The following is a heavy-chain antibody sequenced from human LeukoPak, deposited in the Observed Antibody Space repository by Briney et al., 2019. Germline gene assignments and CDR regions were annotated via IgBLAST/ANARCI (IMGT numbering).Heavy chain of an antibody. CDR1: GFTFSSYA. Sequence: GGSLRLSCAASGFTFSSYAMSWVRQAPGKALEWVSAISGSGGSTYYADSVKGRFTISRDNSKNTLYLQMNSLRAEDTAVYYCAKGSGYYDSSGYFDYWGQGTLVTVSS. D-gene: IGHD3-22*01. CDR2: ISGSGGST. V-gene: IGHV3-23*01. J-gene: IGHJ4*02. CDR3: AKGSGYYDSSGYFDY.